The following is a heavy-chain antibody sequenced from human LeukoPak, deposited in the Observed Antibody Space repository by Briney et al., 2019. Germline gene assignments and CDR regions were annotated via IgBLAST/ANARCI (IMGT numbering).Heavy chain of an antibody. J-gene: IGHJ3*02. V-gene: IGHV4-39*01. Sequence: SETLSLTCTVSGGSISGSSYYWDWIRQPPGKGLEWIGSIYYSGSTYYNPSLKSRVTISVDTSKNQFSLKLSSVTAADTAVYYCARPTYYYDSSGYFSAFDIWGQGTMVTVSS. D-gene: IGHD3-22*01. CDR2: IYYSGST. CDR3: ARPTYYYDSSGYFSAFDI. CDR1: GGSISGSSYY.